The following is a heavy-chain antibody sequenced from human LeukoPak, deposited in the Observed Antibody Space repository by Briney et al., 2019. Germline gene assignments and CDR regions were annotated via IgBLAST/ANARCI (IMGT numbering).Heavy chain of an antibody. Sequence: GGSLRLSCAASGFTFSTYWMAWVRQAPGKGLEWVANIKQDGSEKYYVDSVKGRFTISRDNAKKSLYLQMNSLRAEDTAVYYCATDNLGALDYWGQGTLVTVSS. V-gene: IGHV3-7*01. CDR1: GFTFSTYW. D-gene: IGHD1-26*01. CDR3: ATDNLGALDY. CDR2: IKQDGSEK. J-gene: IGHJ4*02.